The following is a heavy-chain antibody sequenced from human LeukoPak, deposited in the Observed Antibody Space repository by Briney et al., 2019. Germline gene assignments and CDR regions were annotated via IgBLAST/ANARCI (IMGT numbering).Heavy chain of an antibody. CDR2: IYYSGST. J-gene: IGHJ4*02. CDR3: ARDHGGYFDY. Sequence: PSETLSLTCTVSGGSISSSSYYWGWIRQPPGKGLEWIGSIYYSGSTYYNPSLKSRVTISVDTSKNQFSLKLSSVTAADTAVYYCARDHGGYFDYWGQGTLVTVSS. V-gene: IGHV4-39*07. CDR1: GGSISSSSYY.